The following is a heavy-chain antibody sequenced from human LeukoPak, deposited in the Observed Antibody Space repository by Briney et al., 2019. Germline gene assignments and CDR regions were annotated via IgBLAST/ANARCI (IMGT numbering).Heavy chain of an antibody. CDR2: IKTDGSDM. V-gene: IGHV3-74*03. CDR3: VRDQTVFTILDY. J-gene: IGHJ4*02. CDR1: GFTFSNYW. D-gene: IGHD4-17*01. Sequence: GGSLRLSCAAAGFTFSNYWMHWARQAPGKGLAWVAAIKTDGSDMQYADSVKGRFAISRDNAKNTVYLQMNSLRDEDTAVYYCVRDQTVFTILDYWGQGTLVTVSS.